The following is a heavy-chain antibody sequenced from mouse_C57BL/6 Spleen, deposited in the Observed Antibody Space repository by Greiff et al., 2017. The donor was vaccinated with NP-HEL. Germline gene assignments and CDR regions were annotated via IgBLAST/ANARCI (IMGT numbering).Heavy chain of an antibody. CDR3: ARGDGSGNRYFDV. CDR2: IYPGDGDT. J-gene: IGHJ1*03. Sequence: QVQLKESGPELVKPGASVKISCKASGYAFSSSWMNWVKQRPGKGLEWIGRIYPGDGDTNYNGKFKGKATLTADKSSSTAYMQLSSLTSEGSAVYCGARGDGSGNRYFDVWGTGTTVTVSS. CDR1: GYAFSSSW. V-gene: IGHV1-82*01. D-gene: IGHD1-3*01.